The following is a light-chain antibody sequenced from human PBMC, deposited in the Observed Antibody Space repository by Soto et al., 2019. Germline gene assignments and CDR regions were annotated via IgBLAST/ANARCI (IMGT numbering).Light chain of an antibody. J-gene: IGLJ2*01. CDR3: SPHTTSGPLI. V-gene: IGLV2-14*01. Sequence: QSVLTQPASGSGSPGQSITISCTGTSSGVGGYNYVSWYQQHPGKAPKLMIYEVNNRPSGVSNRFSGSKSGNTASLTISGLQAEDEASYYCSPHTTSGPLIFGGGTQLTVL. CDR2: EVN. CDR1: SSGVGGYNY.